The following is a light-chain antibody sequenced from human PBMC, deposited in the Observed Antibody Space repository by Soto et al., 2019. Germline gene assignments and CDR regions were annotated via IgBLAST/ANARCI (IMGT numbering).Light chain of an antibody. CDR2: KAS. Sequence: DIQMTQSPSTLSASVGDRVTITCRASQSISSWLAWYQQRPGRAPKLLIYKASNLEGGVPSRFSGSGSGTELTLTISSLHPDDFVTYYCQQYYTYPWTFGPGTKVEIK. CDR3: QQYYTYPWT. V-gene: IGKV1-5*03. CDR1: QSISSW. J-gene: IGKJ1*01.